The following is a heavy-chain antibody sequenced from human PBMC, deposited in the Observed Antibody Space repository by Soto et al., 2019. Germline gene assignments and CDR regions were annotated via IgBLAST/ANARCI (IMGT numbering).Heavy chain of an antibody. CDR3: ANATVTTGYYYGMDV. D-gene: IGHD4-17*01. CDR2: ISDDRSNK. J-gene: IGHJ6*02. Sequence: GGSLRLSSAASGFTFSSVATRGVRQAPGGGLEWVAVISDDRSNKYYADSVKGRFTISSDKSKNTLYLQMNSMRAEDTAVYYCANATVTTGYYYGMDVWGQGTTVTVSS. V-gene: IGHV3-30*18. CDR1: GFTFSSVA.